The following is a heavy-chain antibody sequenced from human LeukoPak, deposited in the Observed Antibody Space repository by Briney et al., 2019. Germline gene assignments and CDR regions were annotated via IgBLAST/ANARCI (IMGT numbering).Heavy chain of an antibody. CDR2: IYTSGST. CDR1: GGSISSGSYY. D-gene: IGHD7-27*01. CDR3: ARDREAVADWGYDWFDP. V-gene: IGHV4-61*02. J-gene: IGHJ5*02. Sequence: SQTLSLTCTVSGGSISSGSYYWSWIRQPAGKGLEWIGRIYTSGSTNYNPSLKSRVTMSVDTSKNQFSLKVTSVTAADTAVYYCARDREAVADWGYDWFDPWGQGILVTVSS.